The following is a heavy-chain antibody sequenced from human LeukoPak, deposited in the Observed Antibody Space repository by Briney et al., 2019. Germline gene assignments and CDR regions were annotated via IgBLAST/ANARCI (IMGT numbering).Heavy chain of an antibody. CDR1: GFTFSSYW. Sequence: HPGGSLRLSCAASGFTFSSYWMHWVRQAPGKGLVWVSRINSDESSTSYADSVRGRFTISRDNAKNTLYLQMNSLRAEDTAVFYCARDQYDTWSRRGNFDSWGQGTLVIVSS. D-gene: IGHD3-3*01. CDR2: INSDESST. CDR3: ARDQYDTWSRRGNFDS. J-gene: IGHJ4*02. V-gene: IGHV3-74*01.